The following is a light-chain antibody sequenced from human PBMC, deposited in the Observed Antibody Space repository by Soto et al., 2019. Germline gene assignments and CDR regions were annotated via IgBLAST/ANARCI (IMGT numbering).Light chain of an antibody. CDR3: SSYTTSYFYV. CDR1: GRDIGAYDY. CDR2: GVK. Sequence: QSVLTQPASVSGSPGQSITISFTGSGRDIGAYDYVSWYQQHPGKAPKLLIYGVKNRPSGVSYRFSASKSAFTASLTISGLQAEDEAHYYCSSYTTSYFYVFGPGTKVTVL. V-gene: IGLV2-14*01. J-gene: IGLJ1*01.